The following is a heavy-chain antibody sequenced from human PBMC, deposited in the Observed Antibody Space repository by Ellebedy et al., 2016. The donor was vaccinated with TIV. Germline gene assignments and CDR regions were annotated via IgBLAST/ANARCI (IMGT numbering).Heavy chain of an antibody. Sequence: ASVKVSXXASGNTFTAYSMHWVRQAPGQGLEWMGWINPSSGGTNYAQKFQGRVTMTTDTSTSTAYIDLTSLRSDDTAVYYCARDRTSTGRMIEVIHDPFDVWGQGTMVTVSS. CDR3: ARDRTSTGRMIEVIHDPFDV. J-gene: IGHJ3*01. V-gene: IGHV1-2*02. CDR2: INPSSGGT. CDR1: GNTFTAYS. D-gene: IGHD3-22*01.